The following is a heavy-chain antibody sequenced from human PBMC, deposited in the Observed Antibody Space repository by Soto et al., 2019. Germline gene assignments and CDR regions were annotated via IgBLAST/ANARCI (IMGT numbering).Heavy chain of an antibody. J-gene: IGHJ4*02. V-gene: IGHV4-59*01. Sequence: SETLSLTCTVSGGSISSYYWSWIRQPPGKGLEWIGYIYYSGSTNYNPSLKSRVTISVDTSKNQFSLKLSSVTAADTAVYYCAREGVGSGNIRAFDYWGQGTLVTVSS. D-gene: IGHD1-26*01. CDR2: IYYSGST. CDR3: AREGVGSGNIRAFDY. CDR1: GGSISSYY.